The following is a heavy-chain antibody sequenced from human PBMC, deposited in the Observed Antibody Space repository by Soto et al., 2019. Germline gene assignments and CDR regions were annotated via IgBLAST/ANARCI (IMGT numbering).Heavy chain of an antibody. CDR3: ARAGKDIVVVVAATHDAFDI. CDR2: IKQDGSEK. J-gene: IGHJ3*02. V-gene: IGHV3-7*01. CDR1: GFTFSSYW. Sequence: GGSLRLSCAASGFTFSSYWMSWVRQAPGKGLEWVANIKQDGSEKYYVDSVKGRFTISRDNAKNPLYLQMNSLRAEDTAVYYCARAGKDIVVVVAATHDAFDIWGQGTMVTVS. D-gene: IGHD2-15*01.